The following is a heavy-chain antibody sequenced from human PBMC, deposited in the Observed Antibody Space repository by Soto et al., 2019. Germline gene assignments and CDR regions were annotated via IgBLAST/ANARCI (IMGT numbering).Heavy chain of an antibody. CDR1: GFTFNDYY. J-gene: IGHJ3*02. Sequence: EVQLVESEGGLVQPGGSLRLSCAASGFTFNDYYMDWVRQAPGKGREGVGRTGNKANSYTTEYAASVKGRFTISREDSKNSLYLQMNSLKIEDTAMYYCVRGGDTFDIWGQGTMVTVSS. V-gene: IGHV3-72*01. CDR2: TGNKANSYTT. CDR3: VRGGDTFDI. D-gene: IGHD3-16*01.